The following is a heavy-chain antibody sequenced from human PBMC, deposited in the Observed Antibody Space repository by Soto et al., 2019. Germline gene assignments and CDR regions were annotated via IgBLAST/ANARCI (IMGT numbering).Heavy chain of an antibody. CDR3: ARVRAPHPLNVVVAAPDNNWFDP. CDR2: IIPILGIA. Sequence: QVQLVQSGAEVKKPGSSVKVSCKASGGTFSSYTISWVRQAPGQGLEWMGRIIPILGIANYAQKFQGRVTITADKSTSTAYMELSSLRSEDTAVYYCARVRAPHPLNVVVAAPDNNWFDPWGQGTLVTVSS. V-gene: IGHV1-69*02. D-gene: IGHD2-15*01. J-gene: IGHJ5*02. CDR1: GGTFSSYT.